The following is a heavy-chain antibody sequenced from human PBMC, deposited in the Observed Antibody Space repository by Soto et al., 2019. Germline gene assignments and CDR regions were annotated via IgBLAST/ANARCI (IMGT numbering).Heavy chain of an antibody. J-gene: IGHJ3*02. Sequence: GGSLRLSCEASGFTLSAYTMNWVRQVPGKGLQWVSGINSSGSGTHYADSVRGRFTISRDNARNTLYLQMNSLRAEDTAVYYCARVGGATGTTLYAFDIWGQGTMVTVSS. CDR3: ARVGGATGTTLYAFDI. CDR1: GFTLSAYT. CDR2: INSSGSGT. V-gene: IGHV3-23*05. D-gene: IGHD1-7*01.